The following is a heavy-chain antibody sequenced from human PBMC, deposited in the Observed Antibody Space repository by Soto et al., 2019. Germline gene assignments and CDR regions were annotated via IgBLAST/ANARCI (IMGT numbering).Heavy chain of an antibody. CDR3: AKHHLQVAGLSSFDY. V-gene: IGHV4-59*03. CDR1: YGSMQRYY. CDR2: IYYNGNT. D-gene: IGHD6-19*01. J-gene: IGHJ4*02. Sequence: SETLSLTCTVSYGSMQRYYWSWLRQPPGKGLEWVGYIYYNGNTRYNPSLKSRVTIVIDTSKNQYSLRLTSVTAADTAVYFCAKHHLQVAGLSSFDYWGQGTLVTVSS.